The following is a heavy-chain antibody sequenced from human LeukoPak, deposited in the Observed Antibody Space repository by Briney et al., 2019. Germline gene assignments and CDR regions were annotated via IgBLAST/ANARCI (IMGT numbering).Heavy chain of an antibody. CDR2: ISGSGGST. CDR1: GFTFSTYS. Sequence: PGGSLRLSCAASGFTFSTYSMSWVRQAPGKGLEWVSAISGSGGSTYYADSVKGRFTISRDNSKNTLYLQMNSLRAEDTAVYYRAKDVSVAAAGISLGNKWGGTPYWYFDLWGRGTLVTVSS. V-gene: IGHV3-23*01. D-gene: IGHD6-13*01. CDR3: AKDVSVAAAGISLGNKWGGTPYWYFDL. J-gene: IGHJ2*01.